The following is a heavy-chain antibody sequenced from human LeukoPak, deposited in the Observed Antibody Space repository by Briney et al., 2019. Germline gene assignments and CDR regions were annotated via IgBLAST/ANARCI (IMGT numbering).Heavy chain of an antibody. CDR3: AKWGDYDILTGYYVSDF. CDR2: ISGSGGST. CDR1: GFTFSSYA. D-gene: IGHD3-9*01. V-gene: IGHV3-23*01. Sequence: GGSLRLSCAASGFTFSSYAMGWVRQAPGKGLEWVSAISGSGGSTYYADSVKGRFTISRDNSKNTLYVEMNTLRAEDTAVYYCAKWGDYDILTGYYVSDFWGQRTLVTVSS. J-gene: IGHJ4*02.